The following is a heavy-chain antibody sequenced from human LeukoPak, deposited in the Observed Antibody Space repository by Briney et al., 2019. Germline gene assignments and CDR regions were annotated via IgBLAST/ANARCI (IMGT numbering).Heavy chain of an antibody. V-gene: IGHV3-30*02. CDR1: GFTFSDYS. Sequence: GGSLRLSCAASGFTFSDYSMHWVRQAPGKGLNWVAFIRYDGNNKYYADSVKGRFTISRDNSKNTLYLQMNSLRAEDTAVYYCAKDPSWSMILYYYYMDVWGKGTTVTISS. CDR3: AKDPSWSMILYYYYMDV. D-gene: IGHD6-13*01. CDR2: IRYDGNNK. J-gene: IGHJ6*03.